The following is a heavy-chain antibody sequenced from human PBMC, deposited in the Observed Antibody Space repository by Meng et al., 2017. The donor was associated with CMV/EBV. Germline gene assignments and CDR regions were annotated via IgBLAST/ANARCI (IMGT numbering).Heavy chain of an antibody. J-gene: IGHJ5*02. Sequence: GEPLQTPCQASGSTFTNYWFAWVRQMHGKGLEWMGIIYTSDSVTRYSPSFQGQVTMSVDKSINTAYLKWSSLKASDSAMYYCARQGNSGGDWLDPWGQGTPVTVSS. V-gene: IGHV5-51*01. CDR2: IYTSDSVT. CDR1: GSTFTNYW. D-gene: IGHD1-7*01. CDR3: ARQGNSGGDWLDP.